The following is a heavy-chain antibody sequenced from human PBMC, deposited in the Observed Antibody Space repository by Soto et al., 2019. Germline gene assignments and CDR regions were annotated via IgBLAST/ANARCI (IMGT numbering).Heavy chain of an antibody. CDR1: GGTFSSYA. CDR2: IIPIFGTA. V-gene: IGHV1-69*06. J-gene: IGHJ4*02. CDR3: ARNFADTAMAPVAY. D-gene: IGHD5-18*01. Sequence: SVKVSCKASGGTFSSYAISWVRQAPGQGLEWMGGIIPIFGTANYAQKFQGRVTITADKSTSTAYMELSSLRSEDTAVYYCARNFADTAMAPVAYWGQGTLVTVSS.